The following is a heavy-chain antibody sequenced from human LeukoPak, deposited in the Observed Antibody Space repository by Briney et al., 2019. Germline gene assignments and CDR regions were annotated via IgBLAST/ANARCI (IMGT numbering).Heavy chain of an antibody. CDR2: IHPNSGGT. D-gene: IGHD3-10*01. J-gene: IGHJ4*02. CDR1: GYTFTAYY. V-gene: IGHV1-2*02. Sequence: ASVKVSCKASGYTFTAYYLHWVRQAPGQGLEWMGWIHPNSGGTNYAQNFQGRVSMTTDTSISTVYMELSRLRSDDTAVYYCARDYYGSGTYYRDYWGQGTLVTVSS. CDR3: ARDYYGSGTYYRDY.